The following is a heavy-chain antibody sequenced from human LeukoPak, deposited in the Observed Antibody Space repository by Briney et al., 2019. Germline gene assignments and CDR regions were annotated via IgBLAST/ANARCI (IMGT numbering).Heavy chain of an antibody. CDR1: RGSITNSSCY. D-gene: IGHD5-24*01. Sequence: SETLSLTCAVFRGSITNSSCYWGWIRQPPGKGLEWIGEINHSGSTNYNPSLKSRVTISVDTSKNQFSLKLSSVTAADTAVYYCATRGARWLQLGYWGQGTLVTVSS. J-gene: IGHJ4*02. CDR3: ATRGARWLQLGY. CDR2: INHSGST. V-gene: IGHV4-39*07.